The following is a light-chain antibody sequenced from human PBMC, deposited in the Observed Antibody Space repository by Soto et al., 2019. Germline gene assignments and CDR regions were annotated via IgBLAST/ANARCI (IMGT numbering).Light chain of an antibody. V-gene: IGLV2-14*01. CDR3: SSYTGSTTLI. Sequence: QSALTQPASVSGSPGQSITISCSGTSSDVGGYNYVSWYQQHPGKAPKLMMYEVTNRPSGVSDRFSGSKSGNTASLTISGLQAEDEADYFCSSYTGSTTLIFGGGTKVTVL. CDR1: SSDVGGYNY. CDR2: EVT. J-gene: IGLJ2*01.